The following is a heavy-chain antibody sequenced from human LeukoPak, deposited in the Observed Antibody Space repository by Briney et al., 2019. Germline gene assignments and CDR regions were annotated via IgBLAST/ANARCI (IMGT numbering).Heavy chain of an antibody. J-gene: IGHJ4*02. CDR1: GGSISSGSYY. D-gene: IGHD5-12*01. Sequence: SETLSLTCTVSGGSISSGSYYWSWIRQPAGKGLEWIGRIYTSGSTNYNPSLKSRVTISVDTSKNQFSLKLSSVTAADTAVYYCARGIVDIVATFYFDYWGQGTLVTVSS. CDR2: IYTSGST. V-gene: IGHV4-61*02. CDR3: ARGIVDIVATFYFDY.